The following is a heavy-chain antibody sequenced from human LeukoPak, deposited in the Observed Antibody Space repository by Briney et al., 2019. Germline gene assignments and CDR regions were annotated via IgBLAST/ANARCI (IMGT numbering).Heavy chain of an antibody. CDR1: GGSISSDY. Sequence: PSETLSLTCTVSGGSISSDYWSWIRQPPGKGLGWIGYIYYSGSTNYNPSLKSRVTISVDTSKNQFSLKLTSVTAADTAVYYCARIPAGYNHFDYWGQGTLVTVSS. V-gene: IGHV4-59*01. CDR2: IYYSGST. D-gene: IGHD5-24*01. CDR3: ARIPAGYNHFDY. J-gene: IGHJ4*02.